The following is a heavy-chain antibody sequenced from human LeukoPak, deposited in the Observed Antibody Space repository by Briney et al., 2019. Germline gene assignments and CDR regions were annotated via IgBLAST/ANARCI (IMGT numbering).Heavy chain of an antibody. D-gene: IGHD2-2*01. Sequence: PSETLSLTCAVYGGSFSGYYWSWIRQPPGKGLEWIGEINHSGSTNYNPSLKSRVTISVDTSKNQFSLKLSSVTAADTAVYYCARLGYCSSTSCNYYYYYYMDVWGKGTTVTISS. V-gene: IGHV4-34*01. CDR2: INHSGST. J-gene: IGHJ6*03. CDR1: GGSFSGYY. CDR3: ARLGYCSSTSCNYYYYYYMDV.